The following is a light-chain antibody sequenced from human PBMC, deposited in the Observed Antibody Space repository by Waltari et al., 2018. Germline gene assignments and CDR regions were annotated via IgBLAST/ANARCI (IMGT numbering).Light chain of an antibody. CDR1: SRNVGGFTL. Sequence: QSALTQPASVSGSPGQSITIPCTGTSRNVGGFTLCPWYQQHPGKAPQLIIYNVKKPPSGISHRFSGSKSGNTASLTISGLQADDESDYYCCSYAGDSTLIFGGGTKLTVL. CDR3: CSYAGDSTLI. CDR2: NVK. V-gene: IGLV2-23*02. J-gene: IGLJ2*01.